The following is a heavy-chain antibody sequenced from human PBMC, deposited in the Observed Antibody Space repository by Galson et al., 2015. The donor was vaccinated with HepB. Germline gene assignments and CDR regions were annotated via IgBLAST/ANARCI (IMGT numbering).Heavy chain of an antibody. CDR3: ARDLKRYNWNQGRIPYDY. Sequence: SLRLSCAASGFTFSSYSMNWVRQAPGKGLEWVSSISSSSSYIYYADSVKGRFTISRDNAKNSLYLQMNSLRAEDTAVYYCARDLKRYNWNQGRIPYDYWGQGTLVTVSS. CDR2: ISSSSSYI. V-gene: IGHV3-21*01. J-gene: IGHJ4*02. D-gene: IGHD1-20*01. CDR1: GFTFSSYS.